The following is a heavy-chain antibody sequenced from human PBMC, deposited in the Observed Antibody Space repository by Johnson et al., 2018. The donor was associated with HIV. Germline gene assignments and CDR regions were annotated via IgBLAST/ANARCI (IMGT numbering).Heavy chain of an antibody. J-gene: IGHJ3*02. Sequence: VQLVESGGGLVQPGGSLRLSCAASGFTFNNHWMTWVRQAPGKGLEWVANIKQDGSAKYYVDSVKGRFTISRDNAKNSLYLQMNSLRAEDTAVYYCARDKGSWFDDAFDIWGQGTMVTVSS. CDR1: GFTFNNHW. V-gene: IGHV3-7*01. D-gene: IGHD6-13*01. CDR3: ARDKGSWFDDAFDI. CDR2: IKQDGSAK.